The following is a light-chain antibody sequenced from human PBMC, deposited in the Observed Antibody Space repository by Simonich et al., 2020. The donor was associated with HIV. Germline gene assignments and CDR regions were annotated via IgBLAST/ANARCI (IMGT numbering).Light chain of an antibody. Sequence: DIVLTQSPGTLSLSPGERATLSCRVSQSVSSSYLAWYQQKHGQAPRLRIYGASSRATGIPDRFSGSGSGTDFTLTIRRMEPEDFAVYYCQQYGSSPWTFGQGTKVEIK. CDR3: QQYGSSPWT. J-gene: IGKJ1*01. V-gene: IGKV3-20*01. CDR2: GAS. CDR1: QSVSSSY.